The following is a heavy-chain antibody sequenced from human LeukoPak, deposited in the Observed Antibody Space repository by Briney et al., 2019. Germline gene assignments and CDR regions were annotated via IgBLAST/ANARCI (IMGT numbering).Heavy chain of an antibody. CDR2: ISYDGSNK. CDR3: AKPYCGGDCYSYGSLDY. V-gene: IGHV3-30-3*02. CDR1: GFTFSSYA. Sequence: PGGSLRLSCATSGFTFSSYAMHWVRQAPGKGLEWVAVISYDGSNKYYADSVKGRFTISRGNSKNTLYLQMNSLRAEDTAVYYCAKPYCGGDCYSYGSLDYWGQGTLVTVSS. D-gene: IGHD2-21*02. J-gene: IGHJ4*02.